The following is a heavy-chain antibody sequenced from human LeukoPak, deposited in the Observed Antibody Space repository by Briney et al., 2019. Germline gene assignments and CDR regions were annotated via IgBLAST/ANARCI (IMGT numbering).Heavy chain of an antibody. D-gene: IGHD3-22*01. Sequence: SETLSLTCTVSGGSISSSSYYWGWIRQPPGKGLEWIGSIYYSGSTYYNPSLKSRVTISVDASKNQFSLKLSSVTAADTAVYYCARDPKYYYDSSGYRFDYWGQGTLVTVSS. J-gene: IGHJ4*02. V-gene: IGHV4-39*07. CDR3: ARDPKYYYDSSGYRFDY. CDR1: GGSISSSSYY. CDR2: IYYSGST.